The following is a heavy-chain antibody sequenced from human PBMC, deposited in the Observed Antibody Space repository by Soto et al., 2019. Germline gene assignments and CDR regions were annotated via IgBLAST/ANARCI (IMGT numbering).Heavy chain of an antibody. Sequence: QMQLQQWGAGLLKPSETLSLTCAIYGGSFSGFYGSWIRQPPRKGLEWIGEINHSGSTNYNPSLTSRVTISADTSKNQFSLQQSSVTAADTAVYYCVSKLGSCTDGSCNWYFDLWGRGTLVTVSS. CDR1: GGSFSGFY. J-gene: IGHJ2*01. V-gene: IGHV4-34*01. CDR3: VSKLGSCTDGSCNWYFDL. CDR2: INHSGST. D-gene: IGHD2-15*01.